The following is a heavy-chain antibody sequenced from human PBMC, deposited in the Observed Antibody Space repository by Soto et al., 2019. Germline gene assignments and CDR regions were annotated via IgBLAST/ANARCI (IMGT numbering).Heavy chain of an antibody. Sequence: PSDTLARTCTAAVGSISSYYWNWIQQPPGKGLEWIGYIYYSGSTDYNPPLKSRVTISVDTSKNQFSLKLSSVTAADTAVYSCARAGLSYVYLWFGRRGNGTLVPDSS. CDR2: IYYSGST. CDR3: ARAGLSYVYLWFGR. V-gene: IGHV4-59*07. D-gene: IGHD5-18*01. CDR1: VGSISSYY. J-gene: IGHJ5*02.